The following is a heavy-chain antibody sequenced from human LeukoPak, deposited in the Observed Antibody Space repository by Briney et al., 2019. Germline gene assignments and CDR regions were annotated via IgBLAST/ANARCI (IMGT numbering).Heavy chain of an antibody. CDR2: IYYSGST. V-gene: IGHV4-39*01. Sequence: SETLSLTCTVSGGSISSSSYYWGWIRQPPGKGLEWIGSIYYSGSTYYNSSLKSRVTISVDTSKNQFSLKLSSVTAADTAVYYCARYGRGSPVVVPAAEDVTDHWGQGTLVTVSS. J-gene: IGHJ4*02. D-gene: IGHD2-2*01. CDR3: ARYGRGSPVVVPAAEDVTDH. CDR1: GGSISSSSYY.